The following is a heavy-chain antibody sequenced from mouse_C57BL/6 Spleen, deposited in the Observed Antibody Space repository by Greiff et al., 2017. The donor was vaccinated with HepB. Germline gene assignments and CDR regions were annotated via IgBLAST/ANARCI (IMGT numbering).Heavy chain of an antibody. Sequence: EVQLQQSGPELVKPGASVKISCKASGYTFTDYYMNWVKQSHGKSLEWIGDINPNNGGTSYTQKFKGKATLTVDKSSSTAYMELRSLTSEDSAVYYCAREGIFDYWGQGTTLTVSS. J-gene: IGHJ2*01. CDR3: AREGIFDY. V-gene: IGHV1-26*01. CDR1: GYTFTDYY. CDR2: INPNNGGT.